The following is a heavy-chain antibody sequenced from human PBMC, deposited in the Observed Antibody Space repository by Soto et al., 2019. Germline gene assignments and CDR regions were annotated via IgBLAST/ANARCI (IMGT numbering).Heavy chain of an antibody. CDR2: IYYSGST. V-gene: IGHV4-39*01. J-gene: IGHJ4*02. D-gene: IGHD2-15*01. CDR1: GGSISSSSYY. Sequence: PSETLSLTCTVSGGSISSSSYYWGWIRQPPGKGLEWIGSIYYSGSTYYNPSLKSRVTISVDTSKNQFSLKLSSVTAADTAVYYCASALGVAATLFDYWGQGTLVT. CDR3: ASALGVAATLFDY.